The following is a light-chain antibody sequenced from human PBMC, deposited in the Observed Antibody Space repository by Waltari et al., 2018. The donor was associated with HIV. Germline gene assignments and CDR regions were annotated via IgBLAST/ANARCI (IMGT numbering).Light chain of an antibody. CDR3: QESYSSPFT. CDR1: QSVSSY. Sequence: DIQMTQSPSSLSASVGHRVTINCRASQSVSSYLNWYQQKPGNAPKLLIYAASILQSGVPARFSGSGSGTDFTLTINSLQPEDFATYYCQESYSSPFTFGPGTQVDIK. J-gene: IGKJ3*01. V-gene: IGKV1-39*01. CDR2: AAS.